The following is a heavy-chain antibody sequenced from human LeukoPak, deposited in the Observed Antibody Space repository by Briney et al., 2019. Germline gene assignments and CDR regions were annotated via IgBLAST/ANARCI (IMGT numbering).Heavy chain of an antibody. D-gene: IGHD1-26*01. CDR1: GGSFSGYY. V-gene: IGHV4-59*08. Sequence: SETLSLTCAVYGGSFSGYYWTWIRQPPGTGLEWIGYFYDSGDSNYNPSLKSRVTIWMDMSNNQFSLTMSSVTAADTAMYYCARLLRPGGRKGDAFDIWGQGTLVTVSS. J-gene: IGHJ3*02. CDR3: ARLLRPGGRKGDAFDI. CDR2: FYDSGDS.